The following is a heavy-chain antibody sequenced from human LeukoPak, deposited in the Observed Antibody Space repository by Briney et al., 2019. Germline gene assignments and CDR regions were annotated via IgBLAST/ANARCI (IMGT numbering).Heavy chain of an antibody. J-gene: IGHJ4*02. CDR3: ARSTYSSALDY. Sequence: SETLSLTCTVAGYSISSGYYWGWIRQRPGKGLEWNGRIYRSGRTYCNPSLKCRVTISLAPSKNQFSLKLNSVTAADTAVYYCARSTYSSALDYWGQGTLVTVS. D-gene: IGHD2-15*01. V-gene: IGHV4-38-2*02. CDR1: GYSISSGYY. CDR2: IYRSGRT.